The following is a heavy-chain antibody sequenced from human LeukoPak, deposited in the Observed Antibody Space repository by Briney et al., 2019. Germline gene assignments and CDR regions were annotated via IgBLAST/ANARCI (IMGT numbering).Heavy chain of an antibody. V-gene: IGHV3-23*01. J-gene: IGHJ4*02. CDR3: AKGALGYCTNGVCYFDYFDY. D-gene: IGHD2-8*01. Sequence: GGSLRLSCAASGFTVSSNYMSWVRQAPGKGLEWVSAISGSGGSTYYADSVKGRFTISRDNSKNTLYLQMNSLRAEDTAVYYCAKGALGYCTNGVCYFDYFDYWGQGTLVTVSS. CDR2: ISGSGGST. CDR1: GFTVSSNY.